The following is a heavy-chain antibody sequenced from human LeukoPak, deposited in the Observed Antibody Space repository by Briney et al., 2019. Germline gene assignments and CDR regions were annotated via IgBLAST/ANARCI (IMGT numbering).Heavy chain of an antibody. CDR2: IKLDGSEK. J-gene: IGHJ4*02. CDR1: GFTFSGYW. CDR3: ARDFEYSSSPGFDY. Sequence: PGGSLRLSCAASGFTFSGYWMSRVRQAPGKGLEWVANIKLDGSEKYYVDSVKGRFTISRDNAKNSLYLQMNSLRAEDTAAYYCARDFEYSSSPGFDYWGQGTLVTVSS. D-gene: IGHD6-6*01. V-gene: IGHV3-7*01.